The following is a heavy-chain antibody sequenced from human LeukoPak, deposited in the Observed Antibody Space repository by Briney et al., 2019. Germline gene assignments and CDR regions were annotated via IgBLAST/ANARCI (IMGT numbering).Heavy chain of an antibody. Sequence: ASVKVSCKASGYTFTSYDINWVRQATGQGLEWMGWMNPNSGNTGYAQKLQGRVTMTTDTSTSTAYMELRSLRSDDTAVYYCARDGVGATSITTSMFDYWGQGTLVTVSS. CDR2: MNPNSGNT. D-gene: IGHD1-26*01. CDR1: GYTFTSYD. J-gene: IGHJ4*02. V-gene: IGHV1-8*01. CDR3: ARDGVGATSITTSMFDY.